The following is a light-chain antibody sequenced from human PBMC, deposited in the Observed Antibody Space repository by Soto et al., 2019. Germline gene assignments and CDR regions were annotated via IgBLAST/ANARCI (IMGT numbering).Light chain of an antibody. J-gene: IGKJ1*01. CDR3: QHFGNSLWT. CDR1: QGVSSGY. V-gene: IGKV3-20*01. Sequence: EIVLTQSPGTLSLSPGERATLSCRASQGVSSGYLAWYQQNPGQAPRLLIYGASSRATGIPDRFSGSGSGTDFTLTISGLEPEDFAVYYCQHFGNSLWTFGQGTKVDIK. CDR2: GAS.